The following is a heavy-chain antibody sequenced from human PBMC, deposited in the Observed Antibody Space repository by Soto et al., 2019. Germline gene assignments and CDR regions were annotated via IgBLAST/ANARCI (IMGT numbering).Heavy chain of an antibody. D-gene: IGHD3-22*01. J-gene: IGHJ4*02. CDR2: IDPSDSQT. CDR1: GYSFAGYW. CDR3: ARQIYDSDTGPNFQYYFDS. Sequence: GESLKISCKGSGYSFAGYWITWVRQKPGKGLEWMGRIDPSDSQTYYSPSFRGHVTISATKSITTVFLQWSSLRASDTAMYYCARQIYDSDTGPNFQYYFDSWGQGTPVTVSA. V-gene: IGHV5-10-1*01.